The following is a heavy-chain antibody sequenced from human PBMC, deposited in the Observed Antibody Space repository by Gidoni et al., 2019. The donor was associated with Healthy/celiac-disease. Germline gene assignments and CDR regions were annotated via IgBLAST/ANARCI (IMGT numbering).Heavy chain of an antibody. J-gene: IGHJ2*01. CDR3: ARQTTVTIAWYFDL. Sequence: QVQLVQSGAEVKNPGSSVKFSCKPSGGTFSSYAISWVRQAPGQGLEWMGGIIPIFGTANYAQKFQGRVTITADESTSTAYMELSSLRSEDTAVYYCARQTTVTIAWYFDLWGRGTLVTVSS. V-gene: IGHV1-69*01. CDR2: IIPIFGTA. D-gene: IGHD4-17*01. CDR1: GGTFSSYA.